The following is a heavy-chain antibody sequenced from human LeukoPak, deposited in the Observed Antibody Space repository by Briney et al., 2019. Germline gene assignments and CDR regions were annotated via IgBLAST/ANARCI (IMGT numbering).Heavy chain of an antibody. CDR3: AREREDSYYFDY. V-gene: IGHV4-39*07. CDR2: IYYSGST. Sequence: SETLSLTCTVSGGSISSSSYYWGWIRQPPGKGLEWIGSIYYSGSTYYNPSLKSRVTISVDTSKNQFSLKLSSVTAADTALYYCAREREDSYYFDYWGQGTLVTVSS. J-gene: IGHJ4*02. CDR1: GGSISSSSYY. D-gene: IGHD5-18*01.